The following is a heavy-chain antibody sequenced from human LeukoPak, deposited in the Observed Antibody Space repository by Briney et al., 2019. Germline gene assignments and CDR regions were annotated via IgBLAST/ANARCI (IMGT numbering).Heavy chain of an antibody. CDR2: VWSDGNGK. Sequence: QPGRSLRLSCAASGFTFSTDGMHWLRQAPGKGLEWVALVWSDGNGKFYADSVKGRFTISRDNSKNTLYLQMNSLRAEDTAVYYCVSVLTVTFDSWGQATLVTVSS. D-gene: IGHD4-17*01. J-gene: IGHJ4*02. CDR1: GFTFSTDG. CDR3: VSVLTVTFDS. V-gene: IGHV3-33*01.